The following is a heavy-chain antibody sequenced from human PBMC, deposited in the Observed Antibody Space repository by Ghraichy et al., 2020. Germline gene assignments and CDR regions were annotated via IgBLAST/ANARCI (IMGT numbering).Heavy chain of an antibody. V-gene: IGHV3-23*01. CDR2: ISGSGGTT. J-gene: IGHJ4*02. Sequence: GESLNISCAVSGFTFSSYAMSWVRQAPGKGLEWVSHISGSGGTTYYADSVKGRFTISRDKSKNTLYLQMNSLRVEDTAVYYCAKAGGSYLDPFDYWGQGTLVTVSS. CDR3: AKAGGSYLDPFDY. CDR1: GFTFSSYA. D-gene: IGHD1-26*01.